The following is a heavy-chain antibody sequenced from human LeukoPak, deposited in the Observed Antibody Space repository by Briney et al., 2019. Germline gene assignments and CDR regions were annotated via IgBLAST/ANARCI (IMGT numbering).Heavy chain of an antibody. J-gene: IGHJ5*02. CDR2: IYHSGST. Sequence: SETLSLTCTVSGGSISSSSYYWSWIRQPPGKGLEWIGYIYHSGSTYYNPSLKSRVTISVDRSKNQFSLKLSSVTAADTAVYYCARDYNDYGDNWFDPWGQGTLVTVSS. CDR1: GGSISSSSYY. D-gene: IGHD4-17*01. CDR3: ARDYNDYGDNWFDP. V-gene: IGHV4-30-2*01.